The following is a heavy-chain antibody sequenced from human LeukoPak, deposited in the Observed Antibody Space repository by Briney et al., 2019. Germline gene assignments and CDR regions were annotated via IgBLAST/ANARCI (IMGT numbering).Heavy chain of an antibody. V-gene: IGHV4-34*01. D-gene: IGHD1-26*01. Sequence: SETLSLNCAVYGGSFSGYYWNWIRQPPGKGLEWIGEINHSGSTNYIPSLKSRVTISVDTSKNQFSLKLSSVTAADTAVYYCARGSKMLGYNWFDPWGQGTLVTVSS. CDR3: ARGSKMLGYNWFDP. CDR1: GGSFSGYY. CDR2: INHSGST. J-gene: IGHJ5*02.